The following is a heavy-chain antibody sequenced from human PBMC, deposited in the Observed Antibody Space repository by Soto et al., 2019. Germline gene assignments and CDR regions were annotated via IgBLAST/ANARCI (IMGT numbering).Heavy chain of an antibody. J-gene: IGHJ6*03. Sequence: QVQLQESCPGLVKPSETLSLSCSVSGGSISGHYWSWVRQTPGKGLEWICYMYYSGSTNYNPSLKSRVTIAVDTSNNHFSLRLTSMTVANSAVYYFARGPYYDLICNYYYMDVWGKRTPVTVSS. CDR2: MYYSGST. CDR1: GGSISGHY. V-gene: IGHV4-59*08. CDR3: ARGPYYDLICNYYYMDV. D-gene: IGHD3-16*01.